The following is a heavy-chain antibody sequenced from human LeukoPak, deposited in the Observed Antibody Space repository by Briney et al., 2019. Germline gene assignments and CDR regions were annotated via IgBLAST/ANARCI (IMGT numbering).Heavy chain of an antibody. Sequence: GGSLRLSCAASGFTFSSYAMSWVRQAPGKGLEWVSAITDSGGTTYYADSVKGRFTISRDNAKNSLYLQTNSLRAEDTAVYYCARVVEMATIQWFDPWGQGTLVTVSS. CDR1: GFTFSSYA. CDR2: ITDSGGTT. J-gene: IGHJ5*02. V-gene: IGHV3-23*01. D-gene: IGHD5-24*01. CDR3: ARVVEMATIQWFDP.